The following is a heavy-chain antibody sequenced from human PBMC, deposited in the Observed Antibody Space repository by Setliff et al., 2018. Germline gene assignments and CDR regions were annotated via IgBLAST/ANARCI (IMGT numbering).Heavy chain of an antibody. D-gene: IGHD3-16*01. CDR1: GGSISSGGYY. J-gene: IGHJ5*02. CDR2: IYYSGST. CDR3: ARVWGGGWFDP. V-gene: IGHV4-61*08. Sequence: SETLSLTCTVSGGSISSGGYYWSWIRQHPGKGLEWIGYIYYSGSTNYNPSLKSRVTISVDTSKNQFSLKLSSVTAADTAVYYCARVWGGGWFDPWGQGTLVTVSS.